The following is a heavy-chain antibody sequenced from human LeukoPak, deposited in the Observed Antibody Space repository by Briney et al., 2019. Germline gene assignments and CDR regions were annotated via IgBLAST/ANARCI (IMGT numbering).Heavy chain of an antibody. CDR2: IYYSGST. CDR3: AGQWLGAFDI. J-gene: IGHJ3*02. Sequence: PSETLSLTCTVSGYSISSGYYWGWIRQPPGKGLEWIGSIYYSGSTYYNPSLKSRVTISVDTSKNQFSLKLSSVTAADTAVYYCAGQWLGAFDIWGQGTMVTVSS. D-gene: IGHD6-19*01. CDR1: GYSISSGYY. V-gene: IGHV4-38-2*02.